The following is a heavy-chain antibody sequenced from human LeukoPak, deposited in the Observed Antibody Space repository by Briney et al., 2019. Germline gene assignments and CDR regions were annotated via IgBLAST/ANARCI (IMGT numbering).Heavy chain of an antibody. Sequence: ASVKVSCKASGYTFTGYYMHWVRQAPGQGLEWMGRINPNSGGTNYAQKFQGRVTMTRDTSISTAYMELSRLRSDDTAVYYCASSEGGYNLFDYWDQGTLVTVSS. D-gene: IGHD5-24*01. CDR2: INPNSGGT. J-gene: IGHJ4*02. CDR1: GYTFTGYY. CDR3: ASSEGGYNLFDY. V-gene: IGHV1-2*06.